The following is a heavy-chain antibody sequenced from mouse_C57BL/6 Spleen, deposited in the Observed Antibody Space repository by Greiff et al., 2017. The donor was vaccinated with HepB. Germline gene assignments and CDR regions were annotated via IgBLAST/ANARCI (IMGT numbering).Heavy chain of an antibody. Sequence: EVKLMESGGGLVKPGGSLKLSCAASGFTFSDYGMHWVRQAPEKGLEWVAYISSGSSTIYYADTVKGRFTISRDNAKNTLFLQMTSLRSEDTAMYYCARRDGSGFDYWGQGTTLTVSS. CDR3: ARRDGSGFDY. V-gene: IGHV5-17*01. D-gene: IGHD3-2*02. J-gene: IGHJ2*01. CDR1: GFTFSDYG. CDR2: ISSGSSTI.